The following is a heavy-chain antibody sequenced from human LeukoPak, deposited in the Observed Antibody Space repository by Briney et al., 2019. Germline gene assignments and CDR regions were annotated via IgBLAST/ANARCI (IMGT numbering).Heavy chain of an antibody. V-gene: IGHV4-30-4*01. CDR3: ARAITSGWYPNWFDP. J-gene: IGHJ5*02. D-gene: IGHD6-19*01. CDR2: IYYSGST. Sequence: SETLSLTCTVSGGSISSYYWSWIRQPPGKGLEWIGYIYYSGSTYYNPSLKSRVTISVDTSKNQFSLKLSSVTAADTAVYYCARAITSGWYPNWFDPWGQGTLVTVSS. CDR1: GGSISSYY.